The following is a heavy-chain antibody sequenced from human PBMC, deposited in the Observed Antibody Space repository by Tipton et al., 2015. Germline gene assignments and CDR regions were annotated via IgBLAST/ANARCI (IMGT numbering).Heavy chain of an antibody. D-gene: IGHD6-19*01. CDR3: ARGGQWLVWSAFDI. CDR2: VSHDESYT. J-gene: IGHJ3*02. V-gene: IGHV3-30*03. CDR1: GFRFSNYG. Sequence: SLRLSCAASGFRFSNYGMCWVRQAPGKGLEWVAIVSHDESYTYYADSVKGRFTISRDISKNTLYLQMNSLRAEDTAVYYCARGGQWLVWSAFDIWGQGTIVTVSS.